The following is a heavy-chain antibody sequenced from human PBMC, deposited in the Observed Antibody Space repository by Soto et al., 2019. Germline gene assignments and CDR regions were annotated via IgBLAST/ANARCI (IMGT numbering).Heavy chain of an antibody. CDR3: ARGWFDP. Sequence: GGSLRLSCAASGFTFSNYAMHWVRQAPGKGLEWVAVISYDGSNKYYADSVKGRFTISRDNSKNTLYLQMNSLRAEDTAVYYCARGWFDPWGQGTLVTVSS. V-gene: IGHV3-30-3*01. CDR1: GFTFSNYA. CDR2: ISYDGSNK. J-gene: IGHJ5*02.